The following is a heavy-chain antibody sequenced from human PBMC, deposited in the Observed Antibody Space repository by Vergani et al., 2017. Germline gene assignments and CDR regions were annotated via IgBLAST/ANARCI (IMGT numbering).Heavy chain of an antibody. Sequence: QVQLQESGPGLVKPSETLSLTCTVSGGSISSYYWSWIRQPPGKGLEWIGYIYYSGSTNYNPSLKSRVTISVDTSKNQFYLKLISVTAADTAVYYCARQGGGYSSGWYDYWGQGTLVTVSS. D-gene: IGHD6-19*01. CDR3: ARQGGGYSSGWYDY. J-gene: IGHJ4*02. CDR2: IYYSGST. V-gene: IGHV4-59*08. CDR1: GGSISSYY.